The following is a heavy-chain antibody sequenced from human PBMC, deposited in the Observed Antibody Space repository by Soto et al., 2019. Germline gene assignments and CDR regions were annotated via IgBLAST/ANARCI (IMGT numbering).Heavy chain of an antibody. CDR1: GDSVSSNSAA. Sequence: PSQTLSLTCAISGDSVSSNSAAWNWIRQSPSRGLEWLGRTYYRSKWYNDYAVSVKSRITINPDTSKNQFSLQLNSVTPEDTAVYYCAREFRVLSVRAQTAGRNWFDPWGQGTLVTVSS. D-gene: IGHD1-1*01. V-gene: IGHV6-1*01. CDR3: AREFRVLSVRAQTAGRNWFDP. J-gene: IGHJ5*02. CDR2: TYYRSKWYN.